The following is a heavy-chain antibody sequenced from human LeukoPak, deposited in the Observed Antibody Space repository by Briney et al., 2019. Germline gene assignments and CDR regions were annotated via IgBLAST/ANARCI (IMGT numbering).Heavy chain of an antibody. J-gene: IGHJ6*02. CDR3: ASSGADLPLDV. D-gene: IGHD6-6*01. CDR2: ISSSSSYT. Sequence: GGSLRLSCAASGFTFNIYAMSWVRQAPGKGLEWVSYISSSSSYTNYADSVKGRFTISRDNAKNSLYLQMNSLRAEDTAVYYCASSGADLPLDVWGQGTTVTASS. V-gene: IGHV3-11*06. CDR1: GFTFNIYA.